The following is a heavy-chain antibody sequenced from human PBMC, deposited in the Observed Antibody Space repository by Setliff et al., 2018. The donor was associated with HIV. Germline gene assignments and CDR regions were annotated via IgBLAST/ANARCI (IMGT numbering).Heavy chain of an antibody. V-gene: IGHV3-21*01. Sequence: PGGSLRLSCATSGFAFSDYDFHWVRQAPGKGLEWVSSISSSSSYIYYADSVKGRFTISRDNAKNSLYLQMNSLRAEDTAVYYCARASGYSCNYWGQGTLVTVSS. J-gene: IGHJ4*02. D-gene: IGHD5-18*01. CDR3: ARASGYSCNY. CDR2: ISSSSSYI. CDR1: GFAFSDYD.